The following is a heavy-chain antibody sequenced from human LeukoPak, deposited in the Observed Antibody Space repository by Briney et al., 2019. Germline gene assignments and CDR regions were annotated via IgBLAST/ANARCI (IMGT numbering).Heavy chain of an antibody. Sequence: GGSLRLSCAASGFTFSSYAMHWVRQAPGKGLEWVAVISYDGSNKYYADSVKGRFTISRDNSKNTLYLQMNSLRAEDTAVYYCAREEMATITAPYYYYGMDVWGQGTTVTVSS. V-gene: IGHV3-30-3*01. CDR1: GFTFSSYA. CDR3: AREEMATITAPYYYYGMDV. J-gene: IGHJ6*02. D-gene: IGHD5-24*01. CDR2: ISYDGSNK.